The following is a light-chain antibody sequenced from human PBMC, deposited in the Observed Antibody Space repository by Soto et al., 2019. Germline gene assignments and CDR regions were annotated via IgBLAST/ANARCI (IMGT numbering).Light chain of an antibody. V-gene: IGKV1-5*01. CDR1: QSISSW. Sequence: IQMTEYPATLYASVGHSVTITCRATQSISSWLAWYQQKPGKAPKLLIYDASSLESGVPSRFSGSGSGTEFTLTISSLQPDDFATYYCQQYNSYSGTFGQGTKVEIK. J-gene: IGKJ1*01. CDR2: DAS. CDR3: QQYNSYSGT.